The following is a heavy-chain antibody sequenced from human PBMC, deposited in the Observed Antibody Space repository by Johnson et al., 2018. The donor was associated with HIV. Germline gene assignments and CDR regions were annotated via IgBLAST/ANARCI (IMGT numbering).Heavy chain of an antibody. J-gene: IGHJ3*02. CDR2: ISYDGSNK. CDR3: AKVGATVIAPRGQALDI. V-gene: IGHV3-30*04. CDR1: GFTFSSYA. D-gene: IGHD4-23*01. Sequence: QVLLVESGGGVVQPGRSLRLSCAASGFTFSSYAMHWVRQAPGKGLEWVAVISYDGSNKYYADSVRGRFHISRDNSKNTLYLQMNSLRAEDTAWYYCAKVGATVIAPRGQALDIWGQGTMVTVSS.